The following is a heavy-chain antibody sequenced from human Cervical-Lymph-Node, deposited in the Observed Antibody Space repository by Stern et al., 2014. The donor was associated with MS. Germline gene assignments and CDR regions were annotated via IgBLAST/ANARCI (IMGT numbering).Heavy chain of an antibody. CDR1: GGSISSDY. CDR3: ARDSGGMDV. Sequence: QLQLQESGPGLVKPSETLSLTCTVSGGSISSDYWSWIRQPPGKGLEWIGYVYYSGTTRYDPSLKSRVTISLDTSKKQFSLRLSSVTAADTAVYYCARDSGGMDVWGQGTTVTVSS. J-gene: IGHJ6*02. CDR2: VYYSGTT. V-gene: IGHV4-59*01.